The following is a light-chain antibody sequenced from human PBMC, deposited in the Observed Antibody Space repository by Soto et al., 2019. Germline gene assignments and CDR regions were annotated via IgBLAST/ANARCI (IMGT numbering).Light chain of an antibody. CDR2: DVS. V-gene: IGLV2-14*01. Sequence: QSALTQPASVSGSPGQSITISCTGTSSDVGAYNYVSWFQQDPGKAPKLMIYDVSNRPSGVSNRFSGSKSGNTASLTISGLQAEDEADYYCCSYTTSSTYVFGIGTKLTVL. CDR3: CSYTTSSTYV. CDR1: SSDVGAYNY. J-gene: IGLJ1*01.